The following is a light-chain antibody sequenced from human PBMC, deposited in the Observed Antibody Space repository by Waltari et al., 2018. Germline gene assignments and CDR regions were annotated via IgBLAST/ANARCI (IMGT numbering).Light chain of an antibody. CDR2: DDN. CDR1: SSDVGHYNF. J-gene: IGLJ3*02. V-gene: IGLV2-23*01. CDR3: CSYAGSYTWV. Sequence: QSALTQPASVSGSPGQSITISCTGTSSDVGHYNFVPWYQQYPGKAPKVMIYDDNRRPSGVSDRFSGSKSGNTASLTISGVQAEDEADYYCCSYAGSYTWVFGGGTKLTVL.